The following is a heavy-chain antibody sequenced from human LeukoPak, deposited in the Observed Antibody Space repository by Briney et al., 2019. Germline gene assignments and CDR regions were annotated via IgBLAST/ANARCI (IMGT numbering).Heavy chain of an antibody. J-gene: IGHJ4*02. CDR3: ASHDSSGYYLYRYFTY. Sequence: GGSLRLSCAASGFTFSSYAMSWVRQAPGKGPEWISAITSSGGNTYNADSVKGRFTISRDNSKNTLYLQMNCLRAEDTAVYYCASHDSSGYYLYRYFTYWGQGHLVTVSS. D-gene: IGHD3-22*01. CDR2: ITSSGGNT. CDR1: GFTFSSYA. V-gene: IGHV3-23*01.